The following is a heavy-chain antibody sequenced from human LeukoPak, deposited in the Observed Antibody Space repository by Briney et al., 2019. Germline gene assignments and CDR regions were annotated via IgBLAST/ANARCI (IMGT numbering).Heavy chain of an antibody. J-gene: IGHJ4*02. D-gene: IGHD6-13*01. CDR2: IYPGDSDT. Sequence: GESLQISCQGSGYSFTSYWIGWVRQMPGKGLEWMGIIYPGDSDTRYSPSFQGQVTISADKSISTAYLQWSSLKASDTAMYYCARHESSSTPDYWGQGTLVTVSS. CDR1: GYSFTSYW. CDR3: ARHESSSTPDY. V-gene: IGHV5-51*01.